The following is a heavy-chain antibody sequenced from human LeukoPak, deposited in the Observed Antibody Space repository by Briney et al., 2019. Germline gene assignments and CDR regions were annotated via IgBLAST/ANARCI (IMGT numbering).Heavy chain of an antibody. CDR1: GFSFSIYS. Sequence: GGSLRLSCAASGFSFSIYSLNWVRQAPGKGLEWVAVISYDGSNKYYADSVKGRFTISRDNSKNTLYLQMNSLRAEDTAVYYCARPDASYYYYYYMDVWGKGTTVTVSS. J-gene: IGHJ6*03. CDR2: ISYDGSNK. V-gene: IGHV3-30*03. CDR3: ARPDASYYYYYYMDV.